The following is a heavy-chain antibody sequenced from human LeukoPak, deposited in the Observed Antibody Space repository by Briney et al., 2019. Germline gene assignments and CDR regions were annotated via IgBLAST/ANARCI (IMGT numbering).Heavy chain of an antibody. D-gene: IGHD3-10*01. CDR1: GFTFDDYA. CDR3: ARTRITMVRGVMADAFDI. Sequence: GGSLRLSCAASGFTFDDYAMHWVRQAPGKGLEWVSGISWNSGSIGYADSVRGRFTISRDNAKNSLYLQMNSLRAEDTAVYYCARTRITMVRGVMADAFDIWGQGTMVTVSS. CDR2: ISWNSGSI. V-gene: IGHV3-9*01. J-gene: IGHJ3*02.